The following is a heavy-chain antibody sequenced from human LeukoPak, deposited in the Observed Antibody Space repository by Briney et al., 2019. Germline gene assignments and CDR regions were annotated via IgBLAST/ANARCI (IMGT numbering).Heavy chain of an antibody. CDR3: ARDGNLDYTGMDV. CDR2: IYYSGST. D-gene: IGHD1-14*01. J-gene: IGHJ6*02. CDR1: GGSISSGDYY. Sequence: SQTLSLTCTVSGGSISSGDYYWCWIRQPPGKGLEWIGYIYYSGSTYYNPSLKSRVTISVDTSKNQFSLKLSSVTAADTAVYYCARDGNLDYTGMDVWGQGTTVTVSS. V-gene: IGHV4-30-4*01.